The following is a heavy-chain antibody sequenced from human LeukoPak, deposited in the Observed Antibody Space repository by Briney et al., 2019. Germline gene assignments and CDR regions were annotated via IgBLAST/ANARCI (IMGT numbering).Heavy chain of an antibody. J-gene: IGHJ4*02. CDR3: GRPQLVASSGWIYFDY. D-gene: IGHD6-19*01. CDR2: INPNSGGT. Sequence: ASVKVSCKASGYTFAGYYMHWVRQAPGQGLEWMGRINPNSGGTNYAQKFEGRVTMTRDTSISTAYMELSRLRSDDTAVYYCGRPQLVASSGWIYFDYWGQGTLVTVSS. V-gene: IGHV1-2*06. CDR1: GYTFAGYY.